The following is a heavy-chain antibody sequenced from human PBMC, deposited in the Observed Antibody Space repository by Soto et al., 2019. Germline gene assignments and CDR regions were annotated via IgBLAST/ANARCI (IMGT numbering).Heavy chain of an antibody. Sequence: SETLSLTCAVSGGSISVGGYSWSWIRQPPGKGLEWIGYIYQSGSTYYNPSLKSRVTISLDRSKNQFSLMLNSVTAADTAVYYCASVGETNGYYYFDYWGQAILVSVSS. CDR2: IYQSGST. CDR1: GGSISVGGYS. D-gene: IGHD2-8*01. J-gene: IGHJ4*02. CDR3: ASVGETNGYYYFDY. V-gene: IGHV4-30-2*01.